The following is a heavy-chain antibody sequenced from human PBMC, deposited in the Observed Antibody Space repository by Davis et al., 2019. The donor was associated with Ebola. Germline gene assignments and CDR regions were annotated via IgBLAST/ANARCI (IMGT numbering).Heavy chain of an antibody. CDR3: APYCSTTTCYAAMGQN. D-gene: IGHD2-2*01. Sequence: AASVKVSCKASGYTFTTYAMSWVRQAPGQGLEWMGWINTKTGNPTYAQGFTGRFVFSLDTSVSTAYLQISSLKDEDTAVYYCAPYCSTTTCYAAMGQNWGQGTLVTVSS. CDR2: INTKTGNP. CDR1: GYTFTTYA. J-gene: IGHJ4*02. V-gene: IGHV7-4-1*02.